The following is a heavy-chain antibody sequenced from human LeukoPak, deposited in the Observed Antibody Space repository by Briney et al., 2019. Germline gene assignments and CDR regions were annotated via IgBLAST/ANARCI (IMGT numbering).Heavy chain of an antibody. Sequence: GGSLRISCAISGLTSHDYAMTWVRQAPGKGLEWVSTIVGDSSKTYYAASVRGRFTISRDNSNYVLFLHMNSLRGEDTAIYYCAKQPYNYYYLDVWGKGTTVTISS. CDR3: AKQPYNYYYLDV. CDR1: GLTSHDYA. CDR2: IVGDSSKT. D-gene: IGHD1-14*01. V-gene: IGHV3-23*01. J-gene: IGHJ6*03.